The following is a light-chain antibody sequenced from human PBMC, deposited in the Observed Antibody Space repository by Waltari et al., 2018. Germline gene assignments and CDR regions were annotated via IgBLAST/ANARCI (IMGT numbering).Light chain of an antibody. V-gene: IGLV1-40*01. Sequence: QSVLTQPPSVSGAPGQRVTISCTGSSSNIGAGYDVHWYQQLPGTAPKLIIFGNSNWPQGVPYPFSGSKSGTSASLAITGLQAEDEADYYCQSYDSSLSGWVFGGGTKLTVL. CDR2: GNS. CDR1: SSNIGAGYD. CDR3: QSYDSSLSGWV. J-gene: IGLJ3*02.